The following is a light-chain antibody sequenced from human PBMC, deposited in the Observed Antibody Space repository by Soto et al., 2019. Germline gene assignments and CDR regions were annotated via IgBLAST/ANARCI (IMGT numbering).Light chain of an antibody. CDR1: SSDVGAYNF. Sequence: QSALTQPASMSGSPGQSITISCTGTSSDVGAYNFVSWYQQYPGTVPKLIIYEVSYRPSGVSNRFSGSKSGNTASLTISGLLAEDEADYFCASNTRTSFVVFGGGTKLTVL. V-gene: IGLV2-14*01. CDR3: ASNTRTSFVV. CDR2: EVS. J-gene: IGLJ2*01.